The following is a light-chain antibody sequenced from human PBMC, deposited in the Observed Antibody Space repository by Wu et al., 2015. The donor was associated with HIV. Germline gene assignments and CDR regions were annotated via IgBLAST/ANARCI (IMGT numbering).Light chain of an antibody. CDR1: QTVASDY. V-gene: IGKV3-20*01. CDR2: GAS. Sequence: DIVLTQSPGTLSLSPGERATLSCRASQTVASDYLAWYQQRPGQSPKLLIYGASSRATGIPDKFSGSGSGTDFTLTIRRPEPEDIAVYYCQQYGSSPYTF. CDR3: QQYGSSPYT. J-gene: IGKJ2*01.